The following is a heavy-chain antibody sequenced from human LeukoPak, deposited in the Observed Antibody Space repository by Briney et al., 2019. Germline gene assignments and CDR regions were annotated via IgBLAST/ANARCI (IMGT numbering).Heavy chain of an antibody. Sequence: GGSLRLSCAASGFTFSSYSTNWVRQAPGKGLEWVSSISSSSSYIYYADSVKGRFTISRDNAKNSLYLQMNSLRAEDTAVYYCARVGNSGYDFDYWGQGTLVTVSS. CDR3: ARVGNSGYDFDY. J-gene: IGHJ4*02. D-gene: IGHD5-12*01. CDR2: ISSSSSYI. CDR1: GFTFSSYS. V-gene: IGHV3-21*01.